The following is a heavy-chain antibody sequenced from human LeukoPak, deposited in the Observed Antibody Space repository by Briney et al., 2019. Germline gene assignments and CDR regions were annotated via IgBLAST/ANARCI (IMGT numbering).Heavy chain of an antibody. CDR3: ARAMGGPGPFDI. D-gene: IGHD1-14*01. Sequence: SETLSLTCTVSGGSISGYYWSWIRQPPGKGLEWIGYIYYSGSTNYNPSLKSRVTISVDTSKNQFSLKLSSVTAADTAVYYCARAMGGPGPFDIWGQGTMVTVSS. CDR2: IYYSGST. V-gene: IGHV4-59*01. J-gene: IGHJ3*02. CDR1: GGSISGYY.